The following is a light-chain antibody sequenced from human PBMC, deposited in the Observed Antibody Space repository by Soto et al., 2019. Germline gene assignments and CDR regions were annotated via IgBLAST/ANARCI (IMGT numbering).Light chain of an antibody. V-gene: IGLV2-14*01. CDR2: EVT. Sequence: QSALTQPASVSGSPGQSITISCTGSRSDVGGFDYVSWYQQHPGEAPKLIIYEVTHRPSGVSNRFSGSKSGNTASLTISGLQPEDDAAYYCRSYTNIATWVFGGGTQLTVL. CDR3: RSYTNIATWV. CDR1: RSDVGGFDY. J-gene: IGLJ3*02.